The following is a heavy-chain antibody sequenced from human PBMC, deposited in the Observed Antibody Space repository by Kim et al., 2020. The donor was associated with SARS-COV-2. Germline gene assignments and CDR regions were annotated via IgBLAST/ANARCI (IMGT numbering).Heavy chain of an antibody. Sequence: GESLKISCKGSGYSFPNYWIGWVRQMPGKGLEWMGVIYHADSDIRYSPSFQGQVTISADKSIGTAYLQWSSLKASDTATYYCARTYYYNSTASYSRQGAFDIWGQGTMVTVSS. V-gene: IGHV5-51*01. CDR3: ARTYYYNSTASYSRQGAFDI. J-gene: IGHJ3*02. D-gene: IGHD3-22*01. CDR1: GYSFPNYW. CDR2: IYHADSDI.